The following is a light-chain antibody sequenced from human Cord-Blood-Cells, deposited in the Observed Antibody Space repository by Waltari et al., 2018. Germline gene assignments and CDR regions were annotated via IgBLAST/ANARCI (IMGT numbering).Light chain of an antibody. CDR3: QQSYSTPFT. CDR2: AAS. CDR1: QSISSY. Sequence: DIQLTQSPYSLSASVGDRVPLTCRDSQSISSYLTWYQQKPGKAPKLLIYAASSLQSGVPSRFSGSGSGTEFTLTISSLQPEDFATYYCQQSYSTPFTFGPGTKVDIK. J-gene: IGKJ3*01. V-gene: IGKV1-39*01.